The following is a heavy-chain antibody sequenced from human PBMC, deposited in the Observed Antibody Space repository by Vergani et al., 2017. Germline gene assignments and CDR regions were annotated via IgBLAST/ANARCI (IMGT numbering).Heavy chain of an antibody. CDR1: GFTFRAYW. V-gene: IGHV3-74*01. CDR3: ARGDYVANTVLDS. CDR2: VNSDGDVT. Sequence: EVQLVDSGGDLVQPGGSLRLSCAASGFTFRAYWMHWVRQTPGKGLVWVAHVNSDGDVTAYAASVKGRFTISRDNSMNTVFLEMKSLKVEDTAVYYCARGDYVANTVLDSWGPGTLVTVSS. D-gene: IGHD3-16*01. J-gene: IGHJ4*02.